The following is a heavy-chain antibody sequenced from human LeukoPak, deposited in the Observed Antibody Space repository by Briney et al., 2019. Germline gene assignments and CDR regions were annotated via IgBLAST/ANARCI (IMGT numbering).Heavy chain of an antibody. J-gene: IGHJ4*02. D-gene: IGHD6-19*01. CDR2: INHSGST. V-gene: IGHV4-34*01. CDR3: ARTPSASSFDY. CDR1: GRSFSGYY. Sequence: TWETLSLTCAVYGRSFSGYYWSWIRQPPGKGLEWVGEINHSGSTNYNPSLKSRVTISVDTSKNQFSLKLSSVTAADTAVYYCARTPSASSFDYWGQGTLVTVSS.